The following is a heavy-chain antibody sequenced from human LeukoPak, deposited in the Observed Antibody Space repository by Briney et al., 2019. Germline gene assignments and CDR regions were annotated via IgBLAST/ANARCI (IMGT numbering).Heavy chain of an antibody. J-gene: IGHJ4*02. D-gene: IGHD3-22*01. V-gene: IGHV3-23*01. CDR1: GFTFSSYA. Sequence: GGSPRLSCAASGFTFSSYAMSWVRQAPGKGLEWVSTISGSGGSTYYADSVKGRFTISRDNSKNTLYLQMNSLRAEDTAVYYCAKDGGGYDTSGYYYGDYWGQGTLVTVSS. CDR3: AKDGGGYDTSGYYYGDY. CDR2: ISGSGGST.